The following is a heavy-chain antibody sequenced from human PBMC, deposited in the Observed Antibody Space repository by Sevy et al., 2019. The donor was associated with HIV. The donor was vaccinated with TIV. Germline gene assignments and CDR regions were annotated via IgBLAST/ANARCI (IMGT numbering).Heavy chain of an antibody. D-gene: IGHD5-18*01. Sequence: GGSLRLSCAASGFTFSSYAMHWVRQAPGKGLEWVAVISYDGSNKYYADSVKGRFTISRDNSKNTLYLQMNSLRAEDTAVSYCAGASLPRGIQLWLRGGDFDYWGQGTLVTVSS. CDR3: AGASLPRGIQLWLRGGDFDY. J-gene: IGHJ4*02. CDR1: GFTFSSYA. V-gene: IGHV3-30-3*01. CDR2: ISYDGSNK.